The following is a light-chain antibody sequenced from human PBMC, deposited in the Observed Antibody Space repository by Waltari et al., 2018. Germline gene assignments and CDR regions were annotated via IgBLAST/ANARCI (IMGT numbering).Light chain of an antibody. CDR3: QHYGSAPPYT. CDR2: AAS. CDR1: QSVGSSF. J-gene: IGKJ2*01. Sequence: EVVLTQSPGTPSLSPGQTATLSCWASQSVGSSFLAWYQQRPGQAPRLLIYAASKRATGISDRVSGSGSGTDFTLTISRLESEDFAVYYCQHYGSAPPYTFGQGTKLEIK. V-gene: IGKV3-20*01.